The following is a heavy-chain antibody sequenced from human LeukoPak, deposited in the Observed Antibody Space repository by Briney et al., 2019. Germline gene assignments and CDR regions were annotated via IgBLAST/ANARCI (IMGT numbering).Heavy chain of an antibody. Sequence: GASVKVSCKASGYTFTSYGISWVRQAPGQGLEWMGWISAHNGNTNYAQKLQGRVTMTTDTSTSTAYMELRSLRSDDTAVYYCARSGAPNYGSGSYYNDDHDAFDIWGQGTMVTVSS. CDR1: GYTFTSYG. J-gene: IGHJ3*02. V-gene: IGHV1-18*01. D-gene: IGHD3-10*01. CDR3: ARSGAPNYGSGSYYNDDHDAFDI. CDR2: ISAHNGNT.